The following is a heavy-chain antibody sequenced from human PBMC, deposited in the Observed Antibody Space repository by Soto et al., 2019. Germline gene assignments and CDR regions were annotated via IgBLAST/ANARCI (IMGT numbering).Heavy chain of an antibody. D-gene: IGHD3-22*01. Sequence: QVQLVESGGGVVQPGRSLRLSCAASGFTFSSYAMHWVRQAPGKGLEWVAGISYDGTNKYYADSVQDRFTITRNNSKNTLFLQINSLRAKETSVYYCARHRGYDSSGYYFMWGQGTLVTVSS. CDR2: ISYDGTNK. CDR3: ARHRGYDSSGYYFM. J-gene: IGHJ4*02. V-gene: IGHV3-30-3*01. CDR1: GFTFSSYA.